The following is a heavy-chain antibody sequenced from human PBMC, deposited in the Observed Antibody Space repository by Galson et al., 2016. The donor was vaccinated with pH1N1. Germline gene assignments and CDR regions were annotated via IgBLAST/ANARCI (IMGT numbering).Heavy chain of an antibody. J-gene: IGHJ4*02. Sequence: SVKVSCKASGGTFSNSAVIWVRQAPGQGLEWMGGIIPMLNTANSAQKFQGRVTITADILTSTAYMELSSLKSEDTALYYCATTSGYTYTPRGIYSDYWGQGTPLTVSS. CDR2: IIPMLNTA. D-gene: IGHD5-18*01. V-gene: IGHV1-69*06. CDR3: ATTSGYTYTPRGIYSDY. CDR1: GGTFSNSA.